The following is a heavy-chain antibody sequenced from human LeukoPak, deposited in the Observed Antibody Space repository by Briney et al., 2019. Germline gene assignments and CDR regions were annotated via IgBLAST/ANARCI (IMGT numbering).Heavy chain of an antibody. J-gene: IGHJ6*02. CDR1: GASISSSGSY. V-gene: IGHV4-31*03. CDR2: IYYTGSI. D-gene: IGHD1-7*01. Sequence: SETLSLTCTVSGASISSSGSYWTWIRQHPGKGLEWIAYIYYTGSIYYNPSLKSRVTMSVDTSKNQFSLKLNSVTAADTAVYYCARERSVGLGTSYYHYGVDVWGQGTSVTASS. CDR3: ARERSVGLGTSYYHYGVDV.